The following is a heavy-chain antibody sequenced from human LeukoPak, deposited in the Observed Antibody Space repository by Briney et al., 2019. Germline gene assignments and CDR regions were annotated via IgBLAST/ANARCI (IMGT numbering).Heavy chain of an antibody. CDR3: ARGAAGTTPDYYYFGLDV. V-gene: IGHV5-51*01. Sequence: KSGESLKISCKGSGYSFTTYWIGWVRQMPGKGLEWMGIIYPGDSNIKYSPSFQGQVTISADKSINTAHLQWSSLKASDTAMYYCARGAAGTTPDYYYFGLDVWGQGTTVRVSS. CDR2: IYPGDSNI. J-gene: IGHJ6*02. CDR1: GYSFTTYW. D-gene: IGHD1-7*01.